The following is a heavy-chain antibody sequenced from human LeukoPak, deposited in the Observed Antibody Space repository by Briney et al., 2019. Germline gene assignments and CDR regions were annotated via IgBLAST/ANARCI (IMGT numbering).Heavy chain of an antibody. CDR1: GFTFSIYS. J-gene: IGHJ3*02. D-gene: IGHD3-9*01. Sequence: GGSLRLSCAASGFTFSIYSMNWVRQAPGKGREWVSSISSSSSYIYYADSVKGLFTISRDNAKNSLYLQMNSLRAEDTAVYYCARPQRVLRYFDWLSMDAFDIWGQGTMVTVSS. CDR3: ARPQRVLRYFDWLSMDAFDI. V-gene: IGHV3-21*01. CDR2: ISSSSSYI.